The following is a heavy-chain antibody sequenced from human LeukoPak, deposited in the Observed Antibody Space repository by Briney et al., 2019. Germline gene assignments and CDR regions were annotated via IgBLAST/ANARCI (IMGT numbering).Heavy chain of an antibody. J-gene: IGHJ4*02. Sequence: GGSLRFSCAASGFTFKSYGMHWVRQAPGKGLEWVAAISYDGSDKYYVDSVKGRFTISRDNSKNTLYLQMDSLKSEDTAVYYCATGYSVEMATMPDWGQGTLVTVPS. D-gene: IGHD5-24*01. CDR3: ATGYSVEMATMPD. V-gene: IGHV3-30*03. CDR1: GFTFKSYG. CDR2: ISYDGSDK.